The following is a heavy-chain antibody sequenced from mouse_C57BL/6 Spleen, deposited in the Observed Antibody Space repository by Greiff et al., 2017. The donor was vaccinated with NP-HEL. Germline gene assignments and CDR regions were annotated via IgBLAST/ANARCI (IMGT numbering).Heavy chain of an antibody. J-gene: IGHJ4*01. CDR2: IWTGGGT. CDR1: GFSLTSYA. CDR3: ARSVYDGYYDGMMDY. D-gene: IGHD2-3*01. V-gene: IGHV2-9-1*01. Sequence: VNVVESGPGLVAPSQSLSITCTVSGFSLTSYAISWVRQPPGKGLEWLGVIWTGGGTNYNSALKSRLSISKDNSKSQVFLKMNSLQTDDTARYYCARSVYDGYYDGMMDYWGQGTSVTVSS.